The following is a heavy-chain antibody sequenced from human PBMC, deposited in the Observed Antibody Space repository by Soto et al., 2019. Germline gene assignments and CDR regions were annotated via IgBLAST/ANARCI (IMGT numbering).Heavy chain of an antibody. Sequence: GGSLRLSCAASGFTFSSYWMSWVRQAPGKGLEWVANIKQDGSEKYYADSVKGRFTISRDNSKNTLYLQMNSLRAEDTAVYYCAKLDIVLVPAANTKKYYYYGMDVWGQGTTVTVSS. V-gene: IGHV3-7*01. D-gene: IGHD2-2*03. CDR2: IKQDGSEK. CDR1: GFTFSSYW. J-gene: IGHJ6*02. CDR3: AKLDIVLVPAANTKKYYYYGMDV.